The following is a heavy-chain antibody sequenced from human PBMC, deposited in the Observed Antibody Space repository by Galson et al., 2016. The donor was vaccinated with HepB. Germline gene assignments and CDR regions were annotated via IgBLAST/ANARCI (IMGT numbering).Heavy chain of an antibody. CDR1: GLKSSTYW. CDR2: INPDGNEK. J-gene: IGHJ4*02. V-gene: IGHV3-7*03. Sequence: SLRLSCAVSGLKSSTYWMTWVHQAPGTGLEWVATINPDGNEKAYVDSVTGRFTMSRDNAKDSLHLQMNSLRAEDTGVYYCVTSQGYWGQGTLVTVSS. CDR3: VTSQGY.